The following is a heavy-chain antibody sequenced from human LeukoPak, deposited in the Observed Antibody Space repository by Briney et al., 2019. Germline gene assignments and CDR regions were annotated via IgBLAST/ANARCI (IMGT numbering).Heavy chain of an antibody. J-gene: IGHJ5*02. CDR3: ARGPRVGATLRYNWFDP. CDR1: GGSFSGYY. Sequence: SETLSLTCAVYGGSFSGYYWSWIRQPPGKGLEWIGEINHSGSTNYNPSLKSRVTLSVDTSKNQFSLKLSSVTAADTAVYYCARGPRVGATLRYNWFDPWGQGTLVTVSS. D-gene: IGHD1-26*01. CDR2: INHSGST. V-gene: IGHV4-34*01.